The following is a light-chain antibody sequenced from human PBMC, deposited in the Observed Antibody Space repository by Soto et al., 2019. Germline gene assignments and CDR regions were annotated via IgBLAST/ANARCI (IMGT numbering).Light chain of an antibody. CDR3: QQYSDGYT. CDR1: QSVSSN. J-gene: IGKJ2*01. CDR2: SAA. Sequence: EIVMTQSPATLSVSPGERATLSCRASQSVSSNLAWYQQKPGQAPRLLIYSAATRAAGISARFSGSGSGTDFAVTISSMRCEDFAVYFCQQYSDGYTFGQGTKLGIK. V-gene: IGKV3-15*01.